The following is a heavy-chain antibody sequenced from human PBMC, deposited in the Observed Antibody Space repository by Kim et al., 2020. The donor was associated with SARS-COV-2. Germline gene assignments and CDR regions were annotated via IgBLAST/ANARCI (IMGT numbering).Heavy chain of an antibody. CDR1: GYSFTSYW. D-gene: IGHD3-10*01. Sequence: GESLKISCKGSGYSFTSYWIGWVRQMPGKGLEWMGIIYPGDSDTRYSPSFQGQVTISADKSISTAYLQWSSLKASDTAMYYCARQRGSSGSYYHYYYYYGMDVWGQGTTVTVSS. J-gene: IGHJ6*02. CDR2: IYPGDSDT. V-gene: IGHV5-51*01. CDR3: ARQRGSSGSYYHYYYYYGMDV.